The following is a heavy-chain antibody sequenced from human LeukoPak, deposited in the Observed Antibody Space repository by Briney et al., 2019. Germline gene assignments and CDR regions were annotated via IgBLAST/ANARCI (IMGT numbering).Heavy chain of an antibody. D-gene: IGHD2-15*01. Sequence: GRSLRLSCAASGFTFADYAMHWVRQAPGKGLEWVSGISWNSGKIGYVDSVKGRFTISRDNAKNSLYLQMNSLRAEDTALYYCARDSCSYRTEVFEYWGQGTLVTVSS. CDR3: ARDSCSYRTEVFEY. V-gene: IGHV3-9*01. CDR1: GFTFADYA. CDR2: ISWNSGKI. J-gene: IGHJ1*01.